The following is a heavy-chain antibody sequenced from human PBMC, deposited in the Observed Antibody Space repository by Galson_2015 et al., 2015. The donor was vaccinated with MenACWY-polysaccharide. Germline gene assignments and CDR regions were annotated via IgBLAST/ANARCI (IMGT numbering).Heavy chain of an antibody. J-gene: IGHJ6*02. Sequence: CAIFGDSVSGYSAAWYWIRQSPSRGREWLGRTYCRSKRYNDYAVSVKSRITITPDTSTNQFSLQLNSVTHEDTAVYYCARDRGSCWSYYYDYNGRDVWGQGTTVTVSS. CDR1: GDSVSGYSAA. CDR2: TYCRSKRYN. D-gene: IGHD6-19*01. V-gene: IGHV6-1*01. CDR3: ARDRGSCWSYYYDYNGRDV.